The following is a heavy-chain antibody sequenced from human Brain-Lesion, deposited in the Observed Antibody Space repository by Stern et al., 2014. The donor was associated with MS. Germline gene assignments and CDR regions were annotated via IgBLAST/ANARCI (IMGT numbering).Heavy chain of an antibody. CDR1: GFTFSDHY. V-gene: IGHV3-72*01. CDR2: SRNKPNSYTT. Sequence: VQLVESGGGLVRPGGSLRLSCAVSGFTFSDHYMDWVRQAPGKGLEWVARSRNKPNSYTTEYAASVKGRFTVSRDDSKNLLYLQMNSLKTDDTAVYYCARGFHSFDSWGQGTLVTVSS. J-gene: IGHJ4*02. CDR3: ARGFHSFDS.